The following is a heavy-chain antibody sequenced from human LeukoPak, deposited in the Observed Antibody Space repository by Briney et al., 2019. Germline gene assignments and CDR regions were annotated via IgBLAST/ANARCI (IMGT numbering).Heavy chain of an antibody. CDR3: AREGVAAAGFIDP. Sequence: SQTLSLTCAISGDSVSSNSAAWNWIRQCAWRGLEWLGRTYYRSKWYNDYAVYVKSRITINPDTSKNQFSLQLNSVTPEDTAVYYCAREGVAAAGFIDPWGQGTLVTVSS. J-gene: IGHJ5*02. CDR1: GDSVSSNSAA. CDR2: TYYRSKWYN. D-gene: IGHD6-13*01. V-gene: IGHV6-1*01.